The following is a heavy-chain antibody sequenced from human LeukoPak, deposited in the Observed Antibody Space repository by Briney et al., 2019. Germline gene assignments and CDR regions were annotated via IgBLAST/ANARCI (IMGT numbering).Heavy chain of an antibody. V-gene: IGHV4-4*02. CDR2: IYHSGST. CDR3: ARFALPSIAAAGTGFDY. CDR1: GDSISGTNW. J-gene: IGHJ4*02. D-gene: IGHD6-13*01. Sequence: SSETLSLTCAVSGDSISGTNWWSWVRQSPGKGLEWIGEIYHSGSTNYNPSLKSRVTISVDKSKNQFSLRLSSVTAADTAVYYCARFALPSIAAAGTGFDYWGQGTLVTVSS.